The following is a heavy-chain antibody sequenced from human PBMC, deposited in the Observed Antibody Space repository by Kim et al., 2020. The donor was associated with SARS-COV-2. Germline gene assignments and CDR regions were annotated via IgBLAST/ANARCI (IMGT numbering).Heavy chain of an antibody. CDR2: IDPADSYT. D-gene: IGHD2-2*01. CDR3: ARRPHCSSTSCYEGGYWFDP. V-gene: IGHV5-10-1*01. CDR1: GYIFTNYW. Sequence: GESLKISCKGSGYIFTNYWISWVRELPGKGLEWMGMIDPADSYTKYSPSFQGHVTISADTSIGTAYLQWSSLRASDTAIYYCARRPHCSSTSCYEGGYWFDPWGQGTLVSVSS. J-gene: IGHJ5*02.